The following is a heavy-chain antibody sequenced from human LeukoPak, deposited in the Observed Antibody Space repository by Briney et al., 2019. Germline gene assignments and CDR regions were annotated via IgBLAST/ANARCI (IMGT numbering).Heavy chain of an antibody. CDR1: GGSISSYY. CDR2: IYYSGST. D-gene: IGHD3-22*01. J-gene: IGHJ4*02. Sequence: SETLSLTCTVSGGSISSYYWSWIRQPPGKGLEWIGYIYYSGSTNYNPSLKSRVTISVDTSKNQFSLKLSSVTAADTAVYYCARGLGDYYDTSGYYYAVPAHWGQGTLVTVSS. V-gene: IGHV4-59*08. CDR3: ARGLGDYYDTSGYYYAVPAH.